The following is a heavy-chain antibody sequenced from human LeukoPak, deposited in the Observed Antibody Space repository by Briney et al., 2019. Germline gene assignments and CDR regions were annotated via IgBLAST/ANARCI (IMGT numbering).Heavy chain of an antibody. Sequence: SETLSLTCTVSGGSISSYYWSWIRQPPGKGLEWIGYIYYSGSTNYNPSLKSRVTISVDTSKNQFSLKLSSVTAADTAVYYCARDRGDILTGLDYWGQGTLVTVSS. V-gene: IGHV4-59*01. D-gene: IGHD3-9*01. CDR2: IYYSGST. CDR3: ARDRGDILTGLDY. J-gene: IGHJ4*02. CDR1: GGSISSYY.